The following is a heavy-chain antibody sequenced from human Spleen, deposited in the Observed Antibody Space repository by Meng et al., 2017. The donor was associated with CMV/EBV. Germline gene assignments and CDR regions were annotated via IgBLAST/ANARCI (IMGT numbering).Heavy chain of an antibody. Sequence: SGFPFADAYMNGSRQAGGRGLGWVSDIASSGGTICYADSVKGRFTISRENAKNSLYLQMNSLRDEDTAVYYCATPGYSYGYHWFDPWGQGTLVTVSS. CDR2: IASSGGTI. D-gene: IGHD5-18*01. CDR1: GFPFADAY. J-gene: IGHJ5*02. V-gene: IGHV3-11*01. CDR3: ATPGYSYGYHWFDP.